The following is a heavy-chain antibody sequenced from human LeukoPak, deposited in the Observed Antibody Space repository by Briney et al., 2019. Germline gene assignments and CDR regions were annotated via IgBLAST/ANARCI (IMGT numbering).Heavy chain of an antibody. Sequence: TGGSLRLSCAASGFTFDDYGMSWVRHAPGKGLEWVSGINWNGDSTGYADSVKGRFTISRDNAKNSLYLQMNSLRAEDTALYHCARASDSSDYSTPLGTWGQGTLVTVSS. D-gene: IGHD3-22*01. CDR3: ARASDSSDYSTPLGT. CDR2: INWNGDST. V-gene: IGHV3-20*01. J-gene: IGHJ5*02. CDR1: GFTFDDYG.